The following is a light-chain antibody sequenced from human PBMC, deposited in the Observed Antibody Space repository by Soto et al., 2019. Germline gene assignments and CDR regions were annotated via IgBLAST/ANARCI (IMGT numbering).Light chain of an antibody. J-gene: IGKJ1*01. CDR1: QDISGY. CDR2: AAS. V-gene: IGKV1-9*01. Sequence: IPLTQSPSSLSASVGDRVTITCRASQDISGYVAWYQQRPGRAPQLLIYAASTLQDGVPSRFSGSGSGTDFTLTITSLRPEDFGNYYCQHPKWAFGQGTTVEI. CDR3: QHPKWA.